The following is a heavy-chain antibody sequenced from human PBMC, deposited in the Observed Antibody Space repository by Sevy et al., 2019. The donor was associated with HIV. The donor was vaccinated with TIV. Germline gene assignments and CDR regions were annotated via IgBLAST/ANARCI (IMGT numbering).Heavy chain of an antibody. J-gene: IGHJ4*02. Sequence: GESLKISCKGSGYSFTSYWIGWVRQVPGKGLGWRGIIYPGDSDTRYSPSFQGQVTISADKSISTAYLQWSSLKASDTAMYKCARRESYGSVDYWGQGTLVTVSS. D-gene: IGHD3-10*01. CDR1: GYSFTSYW. CDR2: IYPGDSDT. CDR3: ARRESYGSVDY. V-gene: IGHV5-51*01.